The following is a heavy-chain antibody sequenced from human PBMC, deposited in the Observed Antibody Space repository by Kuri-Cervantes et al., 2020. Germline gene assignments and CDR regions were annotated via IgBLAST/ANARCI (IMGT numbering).Heavy chain of an antibody. CDR2: IWYDGSNK. D-gene: IGHD4-11*01. Sequence: GGSLRLSCVISGFTFTSYPMTWVRQAPGKGLEWVAVIWYDGSNKYYADSVKGRFTISRDNSKNTLYLQMNSLRAEDTAVYYCARDILRADDYSNSSAFDYWGQGTLVTVSS. CDR1: GFTFTSYP. V-gene: IGHV3-33*08. CDR3: ARDILRADDYSNSSAFDY. J-gene: IGHJ4*02.